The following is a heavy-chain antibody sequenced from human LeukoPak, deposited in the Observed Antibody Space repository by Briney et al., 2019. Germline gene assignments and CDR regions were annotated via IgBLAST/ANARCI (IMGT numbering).Heavy chain of an antibody. CDR2: IYYSGST. J-gene: IGHJ4*02. Sequence: PSETLSLTCTVSGGSVSSGSYYWSWIRQPPGTGLEWIGYIYYSGSTNYNPSLKSRVTISVDTSKNQFSLKLSSVTAADTAVYYCARAAFGRTTGTTFDYWGQGTLVTVSS. CDR1: GGSVSSGSYY. CDR3: ARAAFGRTTGTTFDY. D-gene: IGHD1-1*01. V-gene: IGHV4-61*01.